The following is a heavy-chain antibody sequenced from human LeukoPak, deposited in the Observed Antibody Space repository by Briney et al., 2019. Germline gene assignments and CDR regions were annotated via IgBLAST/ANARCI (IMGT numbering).Heavy chain of an antibody. Sequence: GEPLNISCKGSGYSFTSYWIGWVRQMPGKGLEWMGIIYPGDSDTRYSPSFQDQVTIPAHKSISTAYLQWRSLKPSDTAMYYCGYSYGTGDAFDIWGQGTMVTVSS. CDR2: IYPGDSDT. D-gene: IGHD5-18*01. V-gene: IGHV5-51*01. CDR1: GYSFTSYW. J-gene: IGHJ3*02. CDR3: GYSYGTGDAFDI.